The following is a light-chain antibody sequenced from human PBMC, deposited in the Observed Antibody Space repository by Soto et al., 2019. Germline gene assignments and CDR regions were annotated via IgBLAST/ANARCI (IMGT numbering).Light chain of an antibody. Sequence: AIQLTQSPSSLSASVGDRVTITCRASQGISSALAWYQQKPGKAPKLLIYDASSLESGVPSRFSGSGSGTEFTLTISSLQPEDFATYYCLQHNSYPPTFGQGTKVEIK. CDR1: QGISSA. CDR2: DAS. J-gene: IGKJ1*01. CDR3: LQHNSYPPT. V-gene: IGKV1-13*02.